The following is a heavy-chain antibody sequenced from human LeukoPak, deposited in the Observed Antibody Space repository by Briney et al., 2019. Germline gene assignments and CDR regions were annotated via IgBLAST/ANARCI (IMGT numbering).Heavy chain of an antibody. V-gene: IGHV3-33*01. CDR3: ARDRLEAVTDDDYFDY. CDR2: IWYDGSNK. J-gene: IGHJ4*02. D-gene: IGHD2-21*02. CDR1: GFTFSNHG. Sequence: GGSVRLSCAASGFTFSNHGMHWVRQAPGKGPEWVALIWYDGSNKYYGDSVKGRFTISRDNSKNTVYLQMNSLRAEDTGVYYCARDRLEAVTDDDYFDYWGQGTLVTVSS.